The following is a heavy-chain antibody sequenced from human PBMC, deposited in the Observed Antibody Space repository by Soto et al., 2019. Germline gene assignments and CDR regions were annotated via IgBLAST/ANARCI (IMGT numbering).Heavy chain of an antibody. CDR2: INHSGST. CDR1: GGSFSGYY. Sequence: SETLSLTCAVYGGSFSGYYWIWIRQPPGEGLEWIGEINHSGSTNYNPSLKSRVTISVDTSKNQFSLKLSSVTAADTAVYYCARGPGKRYCSSTSCYTVAVAGSFDYWGQGTLVTVSS. V-gene: IGHV4-34*01. CDR3: ARGPGKRYCSSTSCYTVAVAGSFDY. D-gene: IGHD2-2*02. J-gene: IGHJ4*02.